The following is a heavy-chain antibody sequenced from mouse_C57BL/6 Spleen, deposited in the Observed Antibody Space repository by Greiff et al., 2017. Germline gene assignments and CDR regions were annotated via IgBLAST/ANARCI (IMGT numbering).Heavy chain of an antibody. CDR3: ARSYWDGDYFDY. J-gene: IGHJ2*01. Sequence: VQLQQSGPELVKPGASVKISCKASGYSFTGYYMNWVKQSPEKSLEWIGELNPSTGGTTYNQKFKAKATLTVDKSSSTAYMQLKSLTSEDSAVYYCARSYWDGDYFDYWGQGTTLTVSS. V-gene: IGHV1-42*01. D-gene: IGHD4-1*01. CDR1: GYSFTGYY. CDR2: LNPSTGGT.